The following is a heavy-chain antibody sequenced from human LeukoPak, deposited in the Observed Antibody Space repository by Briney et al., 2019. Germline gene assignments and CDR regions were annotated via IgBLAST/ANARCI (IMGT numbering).Heavy chain of an antibody. Sequence: PGGSLRLSCAASGFTFSSYSMNWVRQAPGKGLEWVSSLSAGGGGSYYADSVKGRFTISRDNSKNTLYLQMDSLRAEDTAVYYCAKEAVRKFDFDCWGQGARVTVSS. V-gene: IGHV3-23*01. CDR3: AKEAVRKFDFDC. CDR1: GFTFSSYS. D-gene: IGHD1-14*01. J-gene: IGHJ4*02. CDR2: LSAGGGGS.